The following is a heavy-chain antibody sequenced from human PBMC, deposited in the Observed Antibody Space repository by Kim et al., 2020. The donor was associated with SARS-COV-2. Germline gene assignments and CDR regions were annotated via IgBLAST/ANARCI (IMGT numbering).Heavy chain of an antibody. V-gene: IGHV4-34*01. CDR3: ARAAAGTGRFDP. J-gene: IGHJ5*02. D-gene: IGHD6-13*01. Sequence: NYNPSLKSRVTISVDASKTPFALKLSSVTAADTAGYYGARAAAGTGRFDPWGQGTLVTVSS.